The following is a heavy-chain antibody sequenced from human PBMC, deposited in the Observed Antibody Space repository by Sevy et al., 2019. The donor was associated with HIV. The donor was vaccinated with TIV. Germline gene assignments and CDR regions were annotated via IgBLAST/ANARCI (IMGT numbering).Heavy chain of an antibody. D-gene: IGHD3-3*01. Sequence: GESLKISCAASGFTFSSYAMSWVRRAPGKGLEWVSAISGSGGSTYYADSVKGRFTISRDNSKNTLYLQMNSLRAEDTAVYYCAKGSRPEGDFWSGPMVGGGTYYYYGMDVWGQGTTVTVSS. CDR1: GFTFSSYA. V-gene: IGHV3-23*01. CDR3: AKGSRPEGDFWSGPMVGGGTYYYYGMDV. J-gene: IGHJ6*02. CDR2: ISGSGGST.